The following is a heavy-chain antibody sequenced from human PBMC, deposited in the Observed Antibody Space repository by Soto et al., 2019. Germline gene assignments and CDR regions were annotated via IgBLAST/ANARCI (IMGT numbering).Heavy chain of an antibody. V-gene: IGHV4-30-4*01. CDR1: GGSISSGDYY. J-gene: IGHJ3*02. Sequence: QVQLQESGPGLVKPSQTLSLTCTVSGGSISSGDYYWSWIRQPPGKGMEWIGYIYYSGSTYYNPSIKSRVTIAVDTSKNQFSLKLISVTAADTAGYYCARDLSLYYGSGSYLSAFDIWGQGTMVTVSS. D-gene: IGHD3-10*01. CDR2: IYYSGST. CDR3: ARDLSLYYGSGSYLSAFDI.